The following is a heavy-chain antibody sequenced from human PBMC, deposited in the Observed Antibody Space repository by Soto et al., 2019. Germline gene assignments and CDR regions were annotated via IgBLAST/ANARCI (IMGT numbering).Heavy chain of an antibody. D-gene: IGHD6-13*01. V-gene: IGHV3-30-3*01. CDR1: GFTFSSYA. CDR3: ARDTPLWTQQLTYLFDY. Sequence: TGGSLRLSCAASGFTFSSYAMHWVRQAPGKGLEWVAVISYDGSNKYYADSVKGRFTISRDNSKNTLYLQMNSLRAEDTAVYYCARDTPLWTQQLTYLFDYWGQGTLVTVSS. CDR2: ISYDGSNK. J-gene: IGHJ4*02.